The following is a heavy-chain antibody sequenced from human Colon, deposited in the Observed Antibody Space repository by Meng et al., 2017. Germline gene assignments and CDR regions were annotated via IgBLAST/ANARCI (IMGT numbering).Heavy chain of an antibody. CDR3: AAKLRGIYPFHY. CDR1: GFSFTTYA. V-gene: IGHV3-23*01. J-gene: IGHJ4*02. CDR2: IDASGRDT. Sequence: GESLKISCAASGFSFTTYAMSWVRWAPGKGLEWVSAIDASGRDTFYAESVKGRFTISRDNSKDTLFLQMSSLRGEDTAIYYCAAKLRGIYPFHYWGQGTLVTVSS. D-gene: IGHD3-16*01.